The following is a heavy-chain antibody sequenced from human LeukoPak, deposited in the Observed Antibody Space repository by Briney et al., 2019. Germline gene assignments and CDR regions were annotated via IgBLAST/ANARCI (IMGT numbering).Heavy chain of an antibody. CDR2: IYYSGST. V-gene: IGHV4-31*03. J-gene: IGHJ4*02. CDR3: ARFHTSGYYRHFDF. D-gene: IGHD3-22*01. CDR1: GGSISTGGYY. Sequence: SETLSLTCTVSGGSISTGGYYWSWIRQHPGKGLEWIAYIYYSGSTYYNPSLKSRVTISVDTSKNQFSLKLSSVTAAHTAVYYCARFHTSGYYRHFDFWGQGTLVTVSS.